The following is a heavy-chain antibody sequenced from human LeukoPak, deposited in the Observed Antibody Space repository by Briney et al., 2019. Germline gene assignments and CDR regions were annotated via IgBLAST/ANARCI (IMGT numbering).Heavy chain of an antibody. CDR1: GFTFSSYG. J-gene: IGHJ4*02. CDR2: IWYDGSNK. Sequence: GGSLRLSCAASGFTFSSYGMHWVRQAPGKGLEWVAVIWYDGSNKYHADSVKGRFTISRDNSKNTLYLQMNSLRAEDTAVYYCARGHDYSNYVSGYWGQGTLVTVSS. D-gene: IGHD4-11*01. V-gene: IGHV3-33*01. CDR3: ARGHDYSNYVSGY.